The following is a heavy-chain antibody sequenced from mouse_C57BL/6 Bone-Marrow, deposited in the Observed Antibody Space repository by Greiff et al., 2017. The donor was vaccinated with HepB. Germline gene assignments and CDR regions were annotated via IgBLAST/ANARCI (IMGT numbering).Heavy chain of an antibody. D-gene: IGHD3-2*02. CDR3: ARPSGYLYYFDY. CDR2: ISSGGSYT. J-gene: IGHJ2*01. V-gene: IGHV5-6*01. CDR1: GFTFSSYG. Sequence: EVQRVESGGDLVKPGGSLKLSCAASGFTFSSYGMSWVRQTPDKRLEWVATISSGGSYTYYPDSVKGRFTISRDNAKNTLYLQMSSLKSEDTAMYYYARPSGYLYYFDYWGQGTTLTVSS.